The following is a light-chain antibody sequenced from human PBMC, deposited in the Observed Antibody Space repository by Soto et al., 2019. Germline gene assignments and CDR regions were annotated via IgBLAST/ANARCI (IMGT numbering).Light chain of an antibody. CDR2: GAS. V-gene: IGKV3-20*01. CDR1: QSVSRNY. Sequence: EIVLTQSPGTLSLSPGERATLSCRASQSVSRNYLAWYQQNPGQAPRLLIYGASSRATGIPDRFSGSGSGTDFTLTISRLEPEDFAVYSCQQYGTSPYTFGQGTKLEIK. J-gene: IGKJ2*01. CDR3: QQYGTSPYT.